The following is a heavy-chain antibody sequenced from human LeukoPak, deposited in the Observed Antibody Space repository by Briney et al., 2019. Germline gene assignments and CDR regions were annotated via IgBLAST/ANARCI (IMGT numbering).Heavy chain of an antibody. D-gene: IGHD5-24*01. CDR1: GFTFTSYA. CDR2: VGGSGDKT. V-gene: IGHV3-23*01. CDR3: ARDRGDDYDYGAFDI. J-gene: IGHJ3*02. Sequence: GGSLRLSCAASGFTFTSYAMNWVRQAPGKGLEWVSTVGGSGDKTYYTDSVKGRFTLSRDNAKNTVFLQMNSLRAEDTAIYYCARDRGDDYDYGAFDIWGQGTMVTVSS.